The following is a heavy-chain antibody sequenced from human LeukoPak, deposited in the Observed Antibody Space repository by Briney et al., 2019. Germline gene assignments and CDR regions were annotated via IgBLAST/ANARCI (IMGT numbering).Heavy chain of an antibody. CDR3: ARGYSTSCYTWFDP. CDR1: GFTFNNYV. J-gene: IGHJ5*02. D-gene: IGHD2-2*01. V-gene: IGHV3-23*01. Sequence: GGSLRLSCAASGFTFNNYVMNWVRHAPGKGLKWVSYISVSGDSTFYADSVKGGFTISRDDSQNTLYLQLNSLRGEDTAIYYCARGYSTSCYTWFDPWGQGTMVTVSS. CDR2: ISVSGDST.